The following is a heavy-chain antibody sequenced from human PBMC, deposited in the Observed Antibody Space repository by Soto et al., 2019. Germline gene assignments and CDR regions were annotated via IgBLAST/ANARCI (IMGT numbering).Heavy chain of an antibody. J-gene: IGHJ4*02. V-gene: IGHV3-23*01. Sequence: PGGSLRLSCAASGFTFSTYAMSWVRQAPGKGLDWVSAISGSGGGTYYADSVKGRFTVSRDNSKNTLYLQMNSLRAEDTAVYYCAKGDNWNYMEILNFGSWGQGTLVTVSS. CDR1: GFTFSTYA. CDR3: AKGDNWNYMEILNFGS. CDR2: ISGSGGGT. D-gene: IGHD1-7*01.